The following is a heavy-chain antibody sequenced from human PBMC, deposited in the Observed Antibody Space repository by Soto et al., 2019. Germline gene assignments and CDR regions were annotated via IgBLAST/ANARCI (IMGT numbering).Heavy chain of an antibody. J-gene: IGHJ2*01. D-gene: IGHD3-16*01. CDR1: GGTFSSYS. Sequence: QVQLVQSGAEVKRPGSSVKVSCKASGGTFSSYSINWVRQAPEQGLEWMGGIIPIFGTANSAQKFQGRVTLTADESTSTAHMALNSLRNEDTAVYYCARPFQSWPGGWYFDLWGRGTLVTVSS. CDR2: IIPIFGTA. CDR3: ARPFQSWPGGWYFDL. V-gene: IGHV1-69*01.